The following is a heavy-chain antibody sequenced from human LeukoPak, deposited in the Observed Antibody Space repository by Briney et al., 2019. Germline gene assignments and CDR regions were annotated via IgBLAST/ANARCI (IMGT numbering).Heavy chain of an antibody. D-gene: IGHD3-9*01. V-gene: IGHV3-30*02. CDR3: AKVLYYDILTGYGGWFDP. CDR2: IRYDGSNK. Sequence: GGSLRLSCAACELTFSSNGMHWVRQAPGKGLEWVAFIRYDGSNKYYADSVKGRFTISRDNSKNTLYLQMNSLRAEDTAVYYCAKVLYYDILTGYGGWFDPWGQGTLVTVSS. J-gene: IGHJ5*02. CDR1: ELTFSSNG.